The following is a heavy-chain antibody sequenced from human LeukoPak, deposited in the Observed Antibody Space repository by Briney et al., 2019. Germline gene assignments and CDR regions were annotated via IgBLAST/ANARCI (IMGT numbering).Heavy chain of an antibody. CDR1: GFTFSDYY. V-gene: IGHV4-34*01. J-gene: IGHJ6*02. CDR3: ARVPRDHDFWSGYYYYYGMDV. D-gene: IGHD3-3*01. CDR2: INHSGST. Sequence: PGGSLRLSCAASGFTFSDYYMSWIRQPPGKGLEWIGEINHSGSTNYNPSLKSRVTISVDTSKNQFSLKLSSVTAADTAVYYCARVPRDHDFWSGYYYYYGMDVWGQGTTVTVSS.